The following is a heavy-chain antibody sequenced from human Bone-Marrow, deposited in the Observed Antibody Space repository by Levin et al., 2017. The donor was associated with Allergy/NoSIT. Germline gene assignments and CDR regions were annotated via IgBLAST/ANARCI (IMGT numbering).Heavy chain of an antibody. J-gene: IGHJ4*02. CDR3: ATADRG. CDR2: INQDGTEK. CDR1: GFIFSNSW. Sequence: GESLKISCAVTGFIFSNSWMDWVRQAPGKGLEWVANINQDGTEKNYVGSVKGRFTISRDNAKNSLYLQMNSLKVEDTAVYFCATADRGWGQGTLVTVSS. V-gene: IGHV3-7*01. D-gene: IGHD3-16*02.